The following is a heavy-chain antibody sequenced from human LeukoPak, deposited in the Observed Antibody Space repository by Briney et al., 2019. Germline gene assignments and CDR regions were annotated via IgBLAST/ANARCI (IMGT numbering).Heavy chain of an antibody. CDR2: INHSGST. V-gene: IGHV4-34*01. CDR3: ARLGATYYDFWSAYYFDY. J-gene: IGHJ4*02. D-gene: IGHD3-3*01. CDR1: GGSFSGYY. Sequence: PSETLSLTCAVYGGSFSGYYWSWIRQPPGKGLEWIGEINHSGSTNYNPSLKSRVTISVDTSKNQFSLKLSSVTAADTAVYYCARLGATYYDFWSAYYFDYWGQGTLVTVSS.